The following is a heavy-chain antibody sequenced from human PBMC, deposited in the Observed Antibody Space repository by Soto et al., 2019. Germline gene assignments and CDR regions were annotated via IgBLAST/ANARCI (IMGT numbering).Heavy chain of an antibody. CDR1: GYTFTSYG. CDR3: ARSPVVAAREDYYYGMDV. D-gene: IGHD2-15*01. Sequence: GTSVKVSCQASGYTFTSYGISWVRQAPGQGLEWMGWISAYNGNTNYAQKLQGRVTMTTDKSTSTAYMELSSLRSEDTAVYYCARSPVVAAREDYYYGMDVWGQGTTVTVSS. J-gene: IGHJ6*02. CDR2: ISAYNGNT. V-gene: IGHV1-18*01.